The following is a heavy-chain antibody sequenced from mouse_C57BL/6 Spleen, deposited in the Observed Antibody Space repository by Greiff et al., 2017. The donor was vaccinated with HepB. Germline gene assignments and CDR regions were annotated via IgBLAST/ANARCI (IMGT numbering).Heavy chain of an antibody. CDR3: ARGTYYSNYYWYFDV. CDR2: ISYSGST. J-gene: IGHJ1*03. CDR1: GYSITSDY. V-gene: IGHV3-8*01. D-gene: IGHD2-5*01. Sequence: DVQLQESGPGLAKPSQTLSLTCSVTGYSITSDYWNWIRKFPGNKLEYMGYISYSGSTYYNPSLKSRISITRDTSKNQYYLQLNSVTTEDTSTYYCARGTYYSNYYWYFDVWGTGTTVTVSS.